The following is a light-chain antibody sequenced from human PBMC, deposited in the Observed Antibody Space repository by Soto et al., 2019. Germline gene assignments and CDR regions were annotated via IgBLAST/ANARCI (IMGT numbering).Light chain of an antibody. CDR2: GAS. CDR3: QQYGSSGT. V-gene: IGKV3-20*01. J-gene: IGKJ1*01. Sequence: EIGISQSPCTLSLSPGERATLSCRASQSVSSRLAWYQQKPGQAPRLLIYGASNRATGIPDRFSGSGSGTDFTLTISRLEPEDFAVYYCQQYGSSGTFGQGTRWIS. CDR1: QSVSSR.